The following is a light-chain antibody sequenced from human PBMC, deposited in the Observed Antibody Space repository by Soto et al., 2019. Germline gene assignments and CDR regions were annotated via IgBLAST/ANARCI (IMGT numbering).Light chain of an antibody. CDR1: SSNIGAGYD. CDR2: GNS. V-gene: IGLV1-40*01. CDR3: QSYDSSLSGSVV. Sequence: QSVLTQPPSVSGAPGQRVTISCTGSSSNIGAGYDVHWYQQLPGTAPKLLIYGNSNRPSGVPDRFSGSKSGTTASLAITGLQADDEADYYFQSYDSSLSGSVVFGGGTKLTVL. J-gene: IGLJ2*01.